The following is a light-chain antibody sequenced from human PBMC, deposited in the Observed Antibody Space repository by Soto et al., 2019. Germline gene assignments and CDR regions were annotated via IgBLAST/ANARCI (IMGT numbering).Light chain of an antibody. Sequence: EIVLTQSPGTLSLSPGERATLSCRARQSVSSSYLAWYQQKPGQAPRLLIYGASSRATGIQDRFSGSGSGTDFTLTISRLEPEDFAVYYCQQYGRSPRTFGQGTKVEIK. CDR3: QQYGRSPRT. CDR1: QSVSSSY. V-gene: IGKV3-20*01. J-gene: IGKJ1*01. CDR2: GAS.